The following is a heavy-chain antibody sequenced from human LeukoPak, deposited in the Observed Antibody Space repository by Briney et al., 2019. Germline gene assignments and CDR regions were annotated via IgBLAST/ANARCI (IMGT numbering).Heavy chain of an antibody. J-gene: IGHJ4*02. CDR3: AKQSSGYVFDS. Sequence: AESLKISCKGSGYSFTSFWISWVRQMPGKGLGWMGRIDPHDSYSDYSPSFEGRVTIFTDKYINTAYLQWSSLTASDTAMYYCAKQSSGYVFDSWGQGTLVTVSS. CDR1: GYSFTSFW. D-gene: IGHD5-12*01. CDR2: IDPHDSYS. V-gene: IGHV5-10-1*01.